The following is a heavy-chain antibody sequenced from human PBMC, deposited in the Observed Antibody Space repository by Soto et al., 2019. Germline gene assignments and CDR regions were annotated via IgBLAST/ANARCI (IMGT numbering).Heavy chain of an antibody. V-gene: IGHV4-34*01. J-gene: IGHJ4*02. CDR3: ARGRNYYDSSGYYYGPNFDY. CDR2: INHSGST. Sequence: QVQLQQWGAGLLKPSETLSLTCAVYGGSFSGYYWSWIRQPPGKGLEWIGEINHSGSTNYNPSLKCRVTISVDTSKNQFSLKLSSVTAADTAVYYCARGRNYYDSSGYYYGPNFDYWGQGTLVTVSS. D-gene: IGHD3-22*01. CDR1: GGSFSGYY.